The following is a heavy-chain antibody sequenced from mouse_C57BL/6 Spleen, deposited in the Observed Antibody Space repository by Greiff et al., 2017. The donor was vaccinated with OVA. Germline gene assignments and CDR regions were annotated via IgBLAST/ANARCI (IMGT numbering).Heavy chain of an antibody. CDR3: ARYGTDYAMDY. J-gene: IGHJ4*01. Sequence: QVQLKQPGAELVKLGASVKLSCKASGYTFTSYWMHWVKQRPGQGLEWIGMIHPNSGSTNYNEKFKSKATLTVDKSSSTAYMQLSSLTSEDSAVYYCARYGTDYAMDYWGQGTSVTVSS. D-gene: IGHD4-1*01. CDR2: IHPNSGST. CDR1: GYTFTSYW. V-gene: IGHV1-64*01.